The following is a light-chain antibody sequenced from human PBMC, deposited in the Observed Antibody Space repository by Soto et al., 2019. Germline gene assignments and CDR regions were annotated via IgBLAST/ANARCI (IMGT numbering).Light chain of an antibody. V-gene: IGKV3-20*01. CDR3: QLYDGSPRT. Sequence: ETVLTQSPGTVSLSPGERATLSCRTSQSVKSNYLAWYQQKPGQAPRLLIYGVFNRATGIPDRFSGSGSGTDFTLTISGLEPEDSAVYYCQLYDGSPRTFGQGTKLEIQ. CDR2: GVF. CDR1: QSVKSNY. J-gene: IGKJ2*01.